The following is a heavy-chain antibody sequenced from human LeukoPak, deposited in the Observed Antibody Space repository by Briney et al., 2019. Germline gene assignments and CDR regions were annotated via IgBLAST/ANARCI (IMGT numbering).Heavy chain of an antibody. CDR1: GYTFTSYY. V-gene: IGHV1-46*01. CDR3: ARDDNGSGSYWRYFDY. CDR2: INPSGGST. D-gene: IGHD3-10*01. J-gene: IGHJ4*02. Sequence: VASVKVSCKASGYTFTSYYMHWVRQAPGQGLEWMGIINPSGGSTSYAQKFQGRVTMTRDTSTSTVYMELSSLRSEDTAVYYCARDDNGSGSYWRYFDYWGQGTLVTVSS.